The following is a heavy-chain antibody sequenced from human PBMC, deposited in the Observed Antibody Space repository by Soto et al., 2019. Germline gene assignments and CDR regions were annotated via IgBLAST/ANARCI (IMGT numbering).Heavy chain of an antibody. CDR2: IYWDDDQ. D-gene: IGHD2-2*01. V-gene: IGHV2-5*02. CDR1: GFSLSADGVG. Sequence: QITLKESGPTLVKPTQTLTLTCTFSGFSLSADGVGVGWIRQPPGKALEWLALIYWDDDQRYSPSLKTRLTITKDTSKNQVVLTMTNMDPVDTATYYCAHAYGGTSWTNDAFDVWGQGTVVTVSS. J-gene: IGHJ3*01. CDR3: AHAYGGTSWTNDAFDV.